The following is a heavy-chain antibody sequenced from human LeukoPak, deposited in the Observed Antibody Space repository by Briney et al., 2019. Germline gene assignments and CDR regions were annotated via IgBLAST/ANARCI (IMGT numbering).Heavy chain of an antibody. CDR1: GFTFSSYW. D-gene: IGHD2-2*01. CDR3: ARRGAAIDY. CDR2: IKQDGSEI. V-gene: IGHV3-7*01. Sequence: GGSLRLSCAASGFTFSSYWMSWIRQAPGKGLEWVANIKQDGSEIYYVDSMKGRFTISRDNAKNSLFLQMNSLRAEDTAVYYCARRGAAIDYWGQGTLVTVSS. J-gene: IGHJ4*02.